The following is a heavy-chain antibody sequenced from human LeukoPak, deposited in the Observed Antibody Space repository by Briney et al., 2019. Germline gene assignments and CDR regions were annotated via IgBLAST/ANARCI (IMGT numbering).Heavy chain of an antibody. J-gene: IGHJ3*02. Sequence: GGSLRLSCAASGFTFSNYWMNWVRQAPGKGLEWVASVKQDINEKYYVDSAKGRFTISRDNAKNSLYLQMNSLRAEDTAVYYCARDLTTMIVVGAFDIWGQGTMVTVSS. CDR1: GFTFSNYW. CDR2: VKQDINEK. V-gene: IGHV3-7*01. CDR3: ARDLTTMIVVGAFDI. D-gene: IGHD3-22*01.